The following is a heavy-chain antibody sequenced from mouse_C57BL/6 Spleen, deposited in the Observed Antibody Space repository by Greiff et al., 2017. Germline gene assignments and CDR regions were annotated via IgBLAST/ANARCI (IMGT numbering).Heavy chain of an antibody. CDR1: GFTIKDDY. Sequence: VQLQQSGAELVRPGASVKLSCTASGFTIKDDYMLWVKQRPEQGLEWIGWIDPENGDTEYASKFQGKATITADPSSNTAYLQLSSLTSEDTAVYYCTTDDGSSPDYWGQGTTLTVSS. V-gene: IGHV14-4*01. CDR2: IDPENGDT. D-gene: IGHD1-1*01. J-gene: IGHJ2*01. CDR3: TTDDGSSPDY.